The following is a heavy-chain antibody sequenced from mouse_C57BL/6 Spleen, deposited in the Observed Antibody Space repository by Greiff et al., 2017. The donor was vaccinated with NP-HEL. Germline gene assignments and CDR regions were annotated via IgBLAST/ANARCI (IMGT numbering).Heavy chain of an antibody. D-gene: IGHD1-1*01. J-gene: IGHJ4*01. CDR2: IYPGDGDT. V-gene: IGHV1-80*01. Sequence: VQLQQSGAELVKPGASVKISCKASGYAFRRYWMNWVQQRPGTGLEWIGQIYPGDGDTNYNGKFKGKATLTAAKSSSTAYLQLSSLPSEASAVFFCARGGGYYGSSALAMDYWGQGTAVTVSS. CDR1: GYAFRRYW. CDR3: ARGGGYYGSSALAMDY.